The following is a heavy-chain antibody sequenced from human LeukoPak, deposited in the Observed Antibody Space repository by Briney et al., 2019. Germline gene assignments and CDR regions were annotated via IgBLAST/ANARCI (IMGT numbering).Heavy chain of an antibody. CDR1: GFTFTTDN. CDR2: ISGSGSTI. V-gene: IGHV3-48*01. J-gene: IGHJ6*02. CDR3: ARVAVYYYYGMDV. Sequence: PGGSLRLSCAASGFTFTTDNMNWVRPAPGKGLGWISYISGSGSTIYYADSVKGRFTTSRDNAKNSLYLQMNSLRAEDTAVYYCARVAVYYYYGMDVWGQGTTVTVPS.